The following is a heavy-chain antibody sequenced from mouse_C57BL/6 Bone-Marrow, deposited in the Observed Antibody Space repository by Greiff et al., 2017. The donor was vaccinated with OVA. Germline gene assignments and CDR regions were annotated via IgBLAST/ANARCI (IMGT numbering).Heavy chain of an antibody. CDR1: GFNIKDDY. Sequence: EVQLQQSGAELVRPGASVKLSCTASGFNIKDDYMHWVKQRPEQGLEWIGWIDPENGDTEYASKFQGKATITADTSSNTAYLQLSSLTSEDTAVYYCTTCGAWFAYWGQGTLVTVSA. J-gene: IGHJ3*01. V-gene: IGHV14-4*01. CDR2: IDPENGDT. CDR3: TTCGAWFAY.